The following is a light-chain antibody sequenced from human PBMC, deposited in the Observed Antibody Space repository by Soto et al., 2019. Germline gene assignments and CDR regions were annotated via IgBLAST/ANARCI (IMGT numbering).Light chain of an antibody. J-gene: IGLJ1*01. CDR2: EVS. CDR3: SSYTSSSTYV. Sequence: QSALTQPASVSGSPGQSIAISCTGTSSDVGGYNYVSWYQQHPGKAPKLMISEVSNRPSGVSNRFSVSKSGNTASLTISGLQAEDEADYYCSSYTSSSTYVLGTGTKLTVL. CDR1: SSDVGGYNY. V-gene: IGLV2-14*01.